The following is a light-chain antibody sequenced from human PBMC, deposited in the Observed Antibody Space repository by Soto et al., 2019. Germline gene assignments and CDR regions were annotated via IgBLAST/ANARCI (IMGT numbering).Light chain of an antibody. CDR3: MQALQTLWT. V-gene: IGKV2-28*01. Sequence: DIVMTQSPLSLPVTPGEPASISCRSSQSLLHSNGYNYLDWYLQKPGQSPQLLIYLGSNRASGVPDRFSGSGSGTDFTLKISRVEAEDVWVYYCMQALQTLWTFGQGPKLDNK. CDR2: LGS. CDR1: QSLLHSNGYNY. J-gene: IGKJ1*01.